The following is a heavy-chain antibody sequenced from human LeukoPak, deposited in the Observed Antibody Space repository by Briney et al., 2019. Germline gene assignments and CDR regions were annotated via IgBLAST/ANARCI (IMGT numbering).Heavy chain of an antibody. J-gene: IGHJ4*02. D-gene: IGHD2-2*01. CDR1: GFTFSSYW. CDR3: ARDRGYCSSTSCHFDY. CDR2: INHNGNVN. V-gene: IGHV3-7*03. Sequence: GGSLRLSCAASGFTFSSYWMNWARQAPGKGLEWVASINHNGNVNYYVDSVKGRFTISRDNAKNSLYLQMCNLRAEDTAVYFCARDRGYCSSTSCHFDYWGQGTLVTVSS.